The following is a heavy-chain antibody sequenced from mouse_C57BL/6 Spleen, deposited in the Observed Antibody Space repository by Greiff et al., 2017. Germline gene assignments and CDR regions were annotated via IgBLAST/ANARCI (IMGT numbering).Heavy chain of an antibody. CDR1: GYTFTDYN. Sequence: VQLQQSGPELVKPGASVKIPCKASGYTFTDYNMDWVKQSHGKSLEWIGDINPNNGGTIYNQKFKGKATLTVDKSSSTAYMELRSLTSEDTAAYYCARGGHYYGSSYWYFDVWGTGTTVTVSS. CDR3: ARGGHYYGSSYWYFDV. CDR2: INPNNGGT. J-gene: IGHJ1*03. V-gene: IGHV1-18*01. D-gene: IGHD1-1*01.